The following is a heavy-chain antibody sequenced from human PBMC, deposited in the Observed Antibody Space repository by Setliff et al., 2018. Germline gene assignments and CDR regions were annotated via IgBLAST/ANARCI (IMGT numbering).Heavy chain of an antibody. Sequence: SETLSLTCAVYGGSFRGYYWSWIRQPPGTRLEWIGSIYHSGSTYYNPSLKSRVTISIDTSKNQFSLTVSSVTAADTAVYYCARSFSRREKFLLDYWGQGALVTVSS. J-gene: IGHJ4*02. CDR1: GGSFRGYY. CDR2: IYHSGST. CDR3: ARSFSRREKFLLDY. V-gene: IGHV4-34*01.